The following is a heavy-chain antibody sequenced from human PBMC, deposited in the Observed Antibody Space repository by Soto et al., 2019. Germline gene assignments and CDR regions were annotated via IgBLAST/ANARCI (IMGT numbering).Heavy chain of an antibody. Sequence: PSETLSLTCAVSGGSLTSGTYSWNWIRQPPGKGLEWIGYIFPSGTTYYNPSLKSRVSISIDVSKNQFSLNLRSLTAADTAVYYGARGREFDFWGQGTLVTVSS. CDR2: IFPSGTT. V-gene: IGHV4-30-2*01. CDR1: GGSLTSGTYS. CDR3: ARGREFDF. J-gene: IGHJ4*02.